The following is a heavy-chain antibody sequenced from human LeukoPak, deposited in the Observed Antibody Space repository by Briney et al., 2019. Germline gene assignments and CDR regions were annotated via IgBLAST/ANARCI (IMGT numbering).Heavy chain of an antibody. CDR2: ISYDGSNK. Sequence: GRSLRLSCAASGFTFSSYAMHWVRQAPGKGLEWVAVISYDGSNKYYADSVKGRFTISRDNSKNTLYLQMNSLRAEDTAVYYCARVYYYGSGSYRGTTDYWGQGTLVTVSS. CDR1: GFTFSSYA. J-gene: IGHJ4*02. CDR3: ARVYYYGSGSYRGTTDY. V-gene: IGHV3-30-3*01. D-gene: IGHD3-10*01.